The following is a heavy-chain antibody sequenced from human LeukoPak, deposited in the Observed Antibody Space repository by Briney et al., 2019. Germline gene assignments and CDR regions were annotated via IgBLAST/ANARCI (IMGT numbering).Heavy chain of an antibody. CDR1: GYTLTELS. Sequence: VASVKVSCKVSGYTLTELSMHWVRQAPGKGLEWIGGFDPEDGETIYAQKFQGRVTMTEDTSTDTACMELSSLRSEDTAVYYCATDTFDYYGSGFDYWGQGTLVTVSS. V-gene: IGHV1-24*01. CDR2: FDPEDGET. J-gene: IGHJ4*02. D-gene: IGHD3-10*01. CDR3: ATDTFDYYGSGFDY.